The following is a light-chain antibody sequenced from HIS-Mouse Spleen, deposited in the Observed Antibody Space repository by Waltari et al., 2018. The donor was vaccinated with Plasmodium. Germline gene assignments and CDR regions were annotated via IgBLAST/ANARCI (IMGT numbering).Light chain of an antibody. V-gene: IGKV1-39*01. J-gene: IGKJ1*01. CDR3: QQSYSTWT. Sequence: DIQMTQSPSSLSASVGDRVTITCRASQSISSYLNWYQQKPGKAPKHLIYAASSLQRGVPSRFSGTGSGTDFTLTISSLQPEDFATYFCQQSYSTWTFGQGTKVEIK. CDR1: QSISSY. CDR2: AAS.